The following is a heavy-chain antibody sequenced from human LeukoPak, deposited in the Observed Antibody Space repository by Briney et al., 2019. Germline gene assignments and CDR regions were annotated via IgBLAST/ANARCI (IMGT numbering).Heavy chain of an antibody. CDR2: IKSKTDGGTT. Sequence: PGGSLRLSCAASGFTFSNAWMSWVRQAPGKGLEWVGRIKSKTDGGTTDYAAPVKGRFTISRDDSKNTLYLQMNNLKTEDTAVYYCTTQYSSGWYYFDYWGQGTLVTVSS. J-gene: IGHJ4*02. D-gene: IGHD6-19*01. CDR1: GFTFSNAW. V-gene: IGHV3-15*01. CDR3: TTQYSSGWYYFDY.